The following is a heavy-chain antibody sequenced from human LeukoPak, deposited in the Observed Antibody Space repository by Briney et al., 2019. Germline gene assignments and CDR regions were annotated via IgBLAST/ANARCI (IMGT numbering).Heavy chain of an antibody. CDR3: AKESSGGWFFDY. Sequence: GGSLRLSCVASGFTFSSNVMIWVRQAPGKGLEWVSSIPSSASSTYYADSVKGRFTISRDNSKNSLYLQMNSLRAEDTAIYYCAKESSGGWFFDYWGQGTLVTVSS. J-gene: IGHJ4*02. CDR2: IPSSASST. D-gene: IGHD2-15*01. V-gene: IGHV3-23*01. CDR1: GFTFSSNV.